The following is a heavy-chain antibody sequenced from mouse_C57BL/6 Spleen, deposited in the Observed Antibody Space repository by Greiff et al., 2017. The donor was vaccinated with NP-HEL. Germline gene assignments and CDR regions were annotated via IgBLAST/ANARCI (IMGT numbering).Heavy chain of an antibody. CDR2: ISDGGSYT. Sequence: EVKLVESGGGLVKPGGSLKLSCAASGFTFSSYAMSWVRQTPEKRLEWVATISDGGSYTYYPDNVKGRFTISRDNAKNNLYLQMSHLKSEDTAMYYCARDRGAGGYFDYWGQGTTLTVSS. J-gene: IGHJ2*01. V-gene: IGHV5-4*01. D-gene: IGHD3-3*01. CDR1: GFTFSSYA. CDR3: ARDRGAGGYFDY.